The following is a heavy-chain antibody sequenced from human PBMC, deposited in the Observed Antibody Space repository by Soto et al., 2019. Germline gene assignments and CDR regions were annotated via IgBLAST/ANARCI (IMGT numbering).Heavy chain of an antibody. J-gene: IGHJ6*02. CDR1: GYTFTSYG. D-gene: IGHD3-22*01. CDR2: ISAYNGNT. CDR3: AREGDYYDSSGYSAYYYYYGMDV. V-gene: IGHV1-18*01. Sequence: QVQLVQSGAEVKKPGASVKVSCKAPGYTFTSYGISWVRQAPGQGLEWMGWISAYNGNTNYAQNLQGRDTMTTDTSTSTAYMELRSLRSDDTAVYYCAREGDYYDSSGYSAYYYYYGMDVWGQGTTVTVSS.